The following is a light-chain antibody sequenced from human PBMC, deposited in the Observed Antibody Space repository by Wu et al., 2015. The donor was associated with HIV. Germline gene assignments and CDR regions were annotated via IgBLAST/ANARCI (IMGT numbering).Light chain of an antibody. V-gene: IGKV3-11*01. CDR3: QQRSNWLS. J-gene: IGKJ4*01. CDR1: QSVGTY. CDR2: DAS. Sequence: EIVLTQSPDTLSLSPGDRATLSCRASQSVGTYLAWYQQKPGQAPRLLIYDASKRVTGIPARFSGSGSGTDFTLTINSLEPEDSAMYFCQQRSNWLSFGGGTKVEI.